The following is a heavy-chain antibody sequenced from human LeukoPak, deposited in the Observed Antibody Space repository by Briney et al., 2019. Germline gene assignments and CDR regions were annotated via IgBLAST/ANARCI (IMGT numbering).Heavy chain of an antibody. CDR3: ASLGQQLVPFDY. J-gene: IGHJ4*02. Sequence: SETLSLTCAVYGWSFSGYYWSWIRQSPGKGLEWIGEINHSGSTKYNTSLKSRVTISADTSKNQFSLKLSSVTAADTAVYYCASLGQQLVPFDYWGQGTLVTVSS. CDR2: INHSGST. V-gene: IGHV4-34*01. CDR1: GWSFSGYY. D-gene: IGHD6-13*01.